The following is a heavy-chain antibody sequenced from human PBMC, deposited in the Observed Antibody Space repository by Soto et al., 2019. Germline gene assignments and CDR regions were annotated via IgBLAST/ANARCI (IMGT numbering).Heavy chain of an antibody. Sequence: ASVKVSCKASGYTFSDYYINWVRQATGQGLEWMGWMNPNSGNTGYAQKFQGRVTMTRNTSISTAYMELSSLRSEDTAVYYCARRPCSTSCYTAYSSSWYDWFDPWGQGTLVTVSS. V-gene: IGHV1-8*02. CDR2: MNPNSGNT. CDR1: GYTFSDYY. CDR3: ARRPCSTSCYTAYSSSWYDWFDP. D-gene: IGHD2-2*02. J-gene: IGHJ5*02.